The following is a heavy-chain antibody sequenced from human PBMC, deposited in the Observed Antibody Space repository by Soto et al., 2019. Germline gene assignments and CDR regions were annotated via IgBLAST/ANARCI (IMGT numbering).Heavy chain of an antibody. J-gene: IGHJ3*02. CDR2: ISAYNGNT. CDR3: ASVSMSGSYNEHDAFDI. V-gene: IGHV1-18*01. CDR1: GYTFTSYG. D-gene: IGHD1-26*01. Sequence: GESLKISCKASGYTFTSYGISWVRQAPGQGLEWMGWISAYNGNTNYAQKLQGRVTMTTDTSTSTAYMELRSLRSDDTAVYYCASVSMSGSYNEHDAFDIWGQGTMVTVSS.